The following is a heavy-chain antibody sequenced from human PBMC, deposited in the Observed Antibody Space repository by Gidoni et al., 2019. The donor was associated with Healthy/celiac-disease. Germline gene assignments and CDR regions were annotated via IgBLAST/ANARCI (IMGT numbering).Heavy chain of an antibody. CDR1: GYTFTSHG. CDR2: ISAYNVNT. J-gene: IGHJ5*02. Sequence: QVQLVQSGAEVKKPGASVKISCKASGYTFTSHGISWVRQAHGQGLEWMGLISAYNVNTNYAQKLQGRVTMTTDTSTSTAYMELRSLRSDDTAVYYCARDPLYSSSGYNWFDPWGQGTLVTVSS. D-gene: IGHD6-6*01. V-gene: IGHV1-18*01. CDR3: ARDPLYSSSGYNWFDP.